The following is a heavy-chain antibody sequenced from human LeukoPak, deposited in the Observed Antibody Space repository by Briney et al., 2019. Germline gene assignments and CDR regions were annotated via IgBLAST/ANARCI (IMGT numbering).Heavy chain of an antibody. V-gene: IGHV3-23*01. D-gene: IGHD3-22*01. J-gene: IGHJ4*02. CDR3: AKLVFGDSSGFVGY. CDR2: ISGSGGST. CDR1: GFTFSSYV. Sequence: GGSLRLSCAASGFTFSSYVMSWVRQAPGKGLEWVSAISGSGGSTYYADSVKGRFTISRDNSKNTLYLQMNSLRAEDTAVYYCAKLVFGDSSGFVGYWGQGTLVTVSS.